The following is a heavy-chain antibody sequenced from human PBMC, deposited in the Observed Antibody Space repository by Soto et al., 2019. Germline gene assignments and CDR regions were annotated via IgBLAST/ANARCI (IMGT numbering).Heavy chain of an antibody. V-gene: IGHV4-39*01. CDR3: ARSPSVMITFGGVIVMGPDY. CDR1: GGSISSSSYY. CDR2: IYYSGST. D-gene: IGHD3-16*02. Sequence: SETLSLTCTVSGGSISSSSYYWGWIRQPPGKGLEWIGSIYYSGSTYYNPSLKSRVTISVDTSKNQFSLKLSSVTAADTAVYYCARSPSVMITFGGVIVMGPDYWGQGTLVTVSS. J-gene: IGHJ4*02.